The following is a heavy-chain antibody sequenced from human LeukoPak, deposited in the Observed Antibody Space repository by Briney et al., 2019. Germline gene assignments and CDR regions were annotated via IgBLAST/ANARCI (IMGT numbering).Heavy chain of an antibody. CDR1: GFTFSGSA. Sequence: GGSLKLSCAASGFTFSGSAMHWVRQASGKGLELVGRIRSKANSYATAYAASVKGRFTISRDDSKNTAYLQMNSLKTEDTAVYYCTRPGIAAAGIRDYWGQGTLVTVSS. CDR2: IRSKANSYAT. J-gene: IGHJ4*02. CDR3: TRPGIAAAGIRDY. D-gene: IGHD6-13*01. V-gene: IGHV3-73*01.